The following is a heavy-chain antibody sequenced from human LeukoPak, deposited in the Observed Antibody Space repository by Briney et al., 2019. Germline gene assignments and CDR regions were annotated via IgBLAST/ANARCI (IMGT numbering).Heavy chain of an antibody. D-gene: IGHD2-21*01. CDR1: EFTFSSYA. CDR3: ARVISTTYKYMDV. CDR2: ITDSGSIT. Sequence: GGSLRLSCAASEFTFSSYAMRWVRQAPGRGLEWVSTITDSGSITYYSDSVKGRFTISRDNSKNTLYLQMNSLRAEDTALYFCARVISTTYKYMDVWGQGTPVTVS. V-gene: IGHV3-23*01. J-gene: IGHJ6*02.